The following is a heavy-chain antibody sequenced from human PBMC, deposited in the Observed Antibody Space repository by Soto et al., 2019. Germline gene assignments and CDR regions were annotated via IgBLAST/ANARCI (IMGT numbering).Heavy chain of an antibody. D-gene: IGHD6-6*01. V-gene: IGHV2-26*01. CDR2: IFSNDEK. Sequence: SGPTLVNPTETLTLTCTVSGFSLSNAGMGVSWIRQPPGKALEWLAHIFSNDEKSYSTSLKSGLTISKDTSKSQVVLTMTNMDPVDTATYYCARIPLPSIAARRYYYYYGMDVWGQGTTVTVSS. CDR3: ARIPLPSIAARRYYYYYGMDV. J-gene: IGHJ6*02. CDR1: GFSLSNAGMG.